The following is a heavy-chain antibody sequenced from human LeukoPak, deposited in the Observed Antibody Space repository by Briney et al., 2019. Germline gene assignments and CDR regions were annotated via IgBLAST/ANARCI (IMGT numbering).Heavy chain of an antibody. J-gene: IGHJ4*02. CDR3: AKLLVTTVVRGYFDY. CDR2: IRSTAYGGTT. CDR1: GFTFGDYA. V-gene: IGHV3-49*04. D-gene: IGHD4-23*01. Sequence: GGSLILSCTASGFTFGDYAMSWVRQAPGKGLEWVGFIRSTAYGGTTEYAASVKGRFTISRDNSKNTLYLQMNSLRAEDTAVYYCAKLLVTTVVRGYFDYWGQGTLVTVSS.